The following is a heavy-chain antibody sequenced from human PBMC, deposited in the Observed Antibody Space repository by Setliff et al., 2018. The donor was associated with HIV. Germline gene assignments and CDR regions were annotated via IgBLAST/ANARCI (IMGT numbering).Heavy chain of an antibody. CDR2: IYYSGST. Sequence: SETLSLTCTVSGGSVSSGGYYWSWIRQHPGRGLEWIGHIYYSGSTYDNPSLKSRFSISIDTSKNRFSLEVASVTAADTAVYYCPRGAYPREFYFDSWGQGMLVTVSS. CDR3: PRGAYPREFYFDS. J-gene: IGHJ4*02. D-gene: IGHD2-21*01. CDR1: GGSVSSGGYY. V-gene: IGHV4-31*03.